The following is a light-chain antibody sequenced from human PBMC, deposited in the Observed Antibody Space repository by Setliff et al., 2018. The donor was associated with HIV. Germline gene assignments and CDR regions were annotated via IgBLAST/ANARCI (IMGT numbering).Light chain of an antibody. CDR3: QQYNNWPPYS. V-gene: IGKV3-15*01. J-gene: IGKJ2*03. CDR2: GAS. Sequence: EIVLTQSPASLSVSPGETATLSCWASQDISTSLAWYQQRPGQPPRLLIYGASTRATGIPGRFSGSGSGTEFTLTISSLQSDDFAVYHCQQYNNWPPYSFGQGTKVDIK. CDR1: QDISTS.